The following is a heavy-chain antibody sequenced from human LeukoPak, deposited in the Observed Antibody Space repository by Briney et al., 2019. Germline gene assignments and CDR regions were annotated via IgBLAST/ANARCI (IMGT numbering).Heavy chain of an antibody. CDR2: ISSSGGTI. CDR1: GFTFSDYI. Sequence: GGSLRLSCAASGFTFSDYIINWVRQAPGKGLEWISYISSSGGTIYYADSVKGRFTISRDNAKNTLYLQMNSLRAEDTAVYYCARGIAAAGIYYYYYMDVWGKGTTVTVSS. V-gene: IGHV3-48*04. J-gene: IGHJ6*03. D-gene: IGHD6-13*01. CDR3: ARGIAAAGIYYYYYMDV.